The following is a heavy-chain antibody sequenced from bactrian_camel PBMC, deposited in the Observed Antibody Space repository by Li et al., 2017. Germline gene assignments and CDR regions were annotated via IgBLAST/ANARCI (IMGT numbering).Heavy chain of an antibody. V-gene: IGHV3S6*01. Sequence: HVQLVESGGGSVQAGGSLNLSCTSPGPTFSSYCMAWFQEAPGKEREGVACIDNDGSTRYADSVKGRFTISKENAKNTLYLQMNSLNPEDTAMYYCAADPAPTMGWVASPAYWGQGTQVTVS. J-gene: IGHJ4*01. D-gene: IGHD5*01. CDR3: AADPAPTMGWVASPAY. CDR1: GPTFSSYC. CDR2: IDNDGST.